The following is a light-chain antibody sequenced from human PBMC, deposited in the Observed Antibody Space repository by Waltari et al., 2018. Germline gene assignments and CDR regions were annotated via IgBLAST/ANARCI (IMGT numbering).Light chain of an antibody. Sequence: DIVMTQSPLSLSVTPGEPASISCRSSQSLLHGSGKTFFEWYLQNPGQSPQLLIYLFSNLASGVPDRFSGSGSGKDFPLQLSRVEAEEVGVYFCMQARQTPWTFGQGTKVDIK. V-gene: IGKV2-28*01. CDR2: LFS. J-gene: IGKJ1*01. CDR1: QSLLHGSGKTF. CDR3: MQARQTPWT.